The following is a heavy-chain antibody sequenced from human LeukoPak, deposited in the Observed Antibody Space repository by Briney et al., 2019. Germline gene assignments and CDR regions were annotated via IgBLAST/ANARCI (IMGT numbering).Heavy chain of an antibody. J-gene: IGHJ3*02. Sequence: PGGSLRLSCTASGFALNTYWMSWVRQTPGKGLEWVANIKEDGSEKHHVDSVKGRFTISRGNAKNSLFLQMNSLRTEDTAVYYCARRLNWDDAFDIWGQGTMVTVSS. D-gene: IGHD1-1*01. CDR1: GFALNTYW. V-gene: IGHV3-7*03. CDR3: ARRLNWDDAFDI. CDR2: IKEDGSEK.